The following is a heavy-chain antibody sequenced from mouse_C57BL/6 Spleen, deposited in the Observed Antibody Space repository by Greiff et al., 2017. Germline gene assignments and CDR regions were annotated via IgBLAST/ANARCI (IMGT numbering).Heavy chain of an antibody. CDR3: ARCTDYSNPFAY. Sequence: QVQLKQPGAELVKPGASVKLSCKASGYTFTSYWMHWVKQRPGQGLEWIGMIHPNSGSTNYNEKFKSKATLTVDKSSSTAYMQLSSLTSEDSAVYYCARCTDYSNPFAYWGQGTLVTVSA. CDR2: IHPNSGST. V-gene: IGHV1-64*01. J-gene: IGHJ3*01. D-gene: IGHD2-5*01. CDR1: GYTFTSYW.